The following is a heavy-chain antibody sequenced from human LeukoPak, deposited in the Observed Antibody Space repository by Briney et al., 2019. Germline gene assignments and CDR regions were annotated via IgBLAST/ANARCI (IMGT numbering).Heavy chain of an antibody. CDR1: GYTFTSYG. D-gene: IGHD3-9*01. V-gene: IGHV1-18*01. CDR2: ISAYNGNT. CDR3: ARDRLLRYFDWLLYKATWFDP. J-gene: IGHJ5*02. Sequence: ASVKVSCKASGYTFTSYGISWVRQAPGQGLEWMGWISAYNGNTNYAQKLQGRVTMTTDTSTITSYMELRSLRSDDTAVYYCARDRLLRYFDWLLYKATWFDPWGQGTLVTVSS.